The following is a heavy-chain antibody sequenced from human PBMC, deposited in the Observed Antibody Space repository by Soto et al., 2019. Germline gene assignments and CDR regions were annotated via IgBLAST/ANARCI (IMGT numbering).Heavy chain of an antibody. V-gene: IGHV3-48*02. J-gene: IGHJ4*02. CDR3: ARVKVVTATDF. Sequence: LRLSCAASGFTFSSCSMNWVRQAPGKGLEWVSYISSSSSTIYYADSVKGRFTISRDNAKNSLYLQMHSLRDGDTAVYYCARVKVVTATDFWGQGTLVTVSS. CDR2: ISSSSSTI. CDR1: GFTFSSCS. D-gene: IGHD2-21*02.